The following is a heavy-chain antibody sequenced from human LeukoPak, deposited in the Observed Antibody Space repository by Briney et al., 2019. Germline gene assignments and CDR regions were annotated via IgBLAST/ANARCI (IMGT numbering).Heavy chain of an antibody. J-gene: IGHJ4*02. CDR3: ARGKPEGDYYFDH. CDR1: GFTFSSYA. V-gene: IGHV3-64*01. CDR2: ISSNGGST. D-gene: IGHD1-14*01. Sequence: GGSLRLSCAASGFTFSSYAMHWVRQAPGKGLEYVPAISSNGGSTYYANSVKGRFTISRDNSKNTLYLQMGSLRAEDMAVYYCARGKPEGDYYFDHWGQGTLVTVSS.